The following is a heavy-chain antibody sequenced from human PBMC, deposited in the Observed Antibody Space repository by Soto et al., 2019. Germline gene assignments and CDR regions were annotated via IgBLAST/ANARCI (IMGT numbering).Heavy chain of an antibody. CDR1: GGTFSSYA. CDR3: ARVKVVGATSAFDI. CDR2: IIPIFGTA. J-gene: IGHJ3*02. V-gene: IGHV1-69*13. Sequence: EASVKVSCKASGGTFSSYAISWVRQAPGQGLEWMGGIIPIFGTANYAQKFQGRVTITADESTSTAYMELSSLRSEDTAVYYCARVKVVGATSAFDIWGQGTMVTVSS. D-gene: IGHD1-26*01.